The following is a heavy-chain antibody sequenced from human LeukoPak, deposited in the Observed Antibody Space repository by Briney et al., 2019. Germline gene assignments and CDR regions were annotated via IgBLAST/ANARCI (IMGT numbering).Heavy chain of an antibody. CDR2: IYPGDSDT. V-gene: IGHV5-51*01. D-gene: IGHD5-24*01. J-gene: IGHJ4*02. CDR1: GYSFTSYW. CDR3: ARLRDGYNYYYDY. Sequence: HGESLKISCKGSGYSFTSYWIGRVRQMPGKGLEWMGIIYPGDSDTRYSPSFQGQVTISADKSISTAYPQWSSLKASDTAMYYCARLRDGYNYYYDYWGQGTLVTVSS.